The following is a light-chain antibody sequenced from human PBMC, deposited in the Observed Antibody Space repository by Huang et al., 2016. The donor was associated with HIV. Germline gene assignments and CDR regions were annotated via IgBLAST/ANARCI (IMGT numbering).Light chain of an antibody. J-gene: IGKJ4*01. Sequence: DIQMTQSPSSVSASVGDRVTITCRAGQGISSWLAWYQQKPGNPPKLLIYTASTFQSGVPSRFSGSGSGTEFPLTSNTLQPEDFATYYCQQAKSFPLTFGGGTKVEIK. CDR2: TAS. CDR1: QGISSW. V-gene: IGKV1-12*01. CDR3: QQAKSFPLT.